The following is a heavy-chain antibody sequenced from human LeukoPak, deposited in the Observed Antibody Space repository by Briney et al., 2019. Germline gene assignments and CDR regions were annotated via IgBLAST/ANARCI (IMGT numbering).Heavy chain of an antibody. CDR1: GGSFSGYY. CDR2: IDHSGST. J-gene: IGHJ5*02. V-gene: IGHV4-34*01. CDR3: ASLSRITMVRGPYKGWFDP. D-gene: IGHD3-10*01. Sequence: PSETLSLTCAVYGGSFSGYYWSWIRQPPGKGLEWIGEIDHSGSTNYNPSLKSRVTISVDTSKNQFSLKLSSVTAADTAVYYCASLSRITMVRGPYKGWFDPWGQGTLVTVSS.